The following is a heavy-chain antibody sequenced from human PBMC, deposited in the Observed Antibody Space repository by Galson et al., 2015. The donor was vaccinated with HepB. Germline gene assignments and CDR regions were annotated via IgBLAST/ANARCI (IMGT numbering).Heavy chain of an antibody. CDR2: ISSSGSTI. J-gene: IGHJ4*02. Sequence: SLRLSCAASGFTFTRYAMTWVRQAPGKGLEWVSYISSSGSTIYYADSVKGRFSISRDNAKRSLYLQMKSLRAEDTAVYYCVGDSGQYLFDYWGQGTLVTVSS. CDR1: GFTFTRYA. D-gene: IGHD2/OR15-2a*01. V-gene: IGHV3-48*01. CDR3: VGDSGQYLFDY.